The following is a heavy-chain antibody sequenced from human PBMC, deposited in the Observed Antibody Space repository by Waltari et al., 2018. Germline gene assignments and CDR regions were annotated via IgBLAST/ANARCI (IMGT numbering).Heavy chain of an antibody. CDR1: GFIFTTYA. Sequence: QVQLVESGGGVVQPGRSLRLSCAASGFIFTTYAIHWARQAPGKGLEWVAVISKDGSNEDYADSVKGRFTISRDNSRNTLSLQMNSLETEDAAVYFCAREVGVAAGTGFDFGGQGTLVTVSA. CDR2: ISKDGSNE. D-gene: IGHD6-19*01. CDR3: AREVGVAAGTGFDF. J-gene: IGHJ4*02. V-gene: IGHV3-30*04.